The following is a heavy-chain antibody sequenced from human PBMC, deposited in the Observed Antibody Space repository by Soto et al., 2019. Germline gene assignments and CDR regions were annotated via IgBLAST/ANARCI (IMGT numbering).Heavy chain of an antibody. CDR2: INAGNGNT. J-gene: IGHJ5*02. V-gene: IGHV1-3*01. CDR1: GYTFTSYA. CDR3: ARSTMVRGVTP. Sequence: ASVKISCKASGYTFTSYAMHWVRQAPGQRLEWMGWINAGNGNTKYSQKFQGRVTITGDTSASTAYMELSSLKSEDTAVYYCARSTMVRGVTPWGKGTLVTVSS. D-gene: IGHD3-10*01.